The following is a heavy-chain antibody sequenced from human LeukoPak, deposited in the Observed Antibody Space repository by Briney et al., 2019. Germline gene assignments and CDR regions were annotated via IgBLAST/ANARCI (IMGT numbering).Heavy chain of an antibody. CDR1: GGSISSGSHH. V-gene: IGHV4-39*02. J-gene: IGHJ4*02. D-gene: IGHD6-13*01. CDR2: IYYSRTT. Sequence: SETLSLTCTVSGGSISSGSHHWGWFRQSPGKGLEWIGSIYYSRTTYYNPSLNSRVTISVVTSKNQFSLQLNSVTAADTAVYYCARDLDREGGSSFDVWGQGTLVTVSS. CDR3: ARDLDREGGSSFDV.